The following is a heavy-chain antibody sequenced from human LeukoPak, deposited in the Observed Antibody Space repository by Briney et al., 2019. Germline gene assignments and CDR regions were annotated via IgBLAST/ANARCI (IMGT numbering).Heavy chain of an antibody. CDR3: ARVAYCSGGSCYVHAFDI. V-gene: IGHV4-30-2*01. J-gene: IGHJ3*02. CDR2: IYHSGST. D-gene: IGHD2-15*01. CDR1: GGSISSGGYS. Sequence: SETLSLTCAVSGGSISSGGYSWSWIRQPPGKGLEWIGYIYHSGSTYYNPSLKSRVTISVDTSKNQFSLKLSSVTAADTAVYYCARVAYCSGGSCYVHAFDIWGQGTMVTVSS.